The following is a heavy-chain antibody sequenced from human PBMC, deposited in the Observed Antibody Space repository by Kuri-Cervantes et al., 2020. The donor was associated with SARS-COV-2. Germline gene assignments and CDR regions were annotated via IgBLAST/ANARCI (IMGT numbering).Heavy chain of an antibody. Sequence: GESLKISCAASGFTFSNYWMSWVRQAPGKGLEWVANIKQDGSEKYYVDSVKGRFTISRDNAKNSLYLQMNSLRAEDTAVYYCARSGDNWNDVGWFDPWGQGTLVTVSS. J-gene: IGHJ5*02. CDR3: ARSGDNWNDVGWFDP. D-gene: IGHD1-20*01. CDR2: IKQDGSEK. CDR1: GFTFSNYW. V-gene: IGHV3-7*01.